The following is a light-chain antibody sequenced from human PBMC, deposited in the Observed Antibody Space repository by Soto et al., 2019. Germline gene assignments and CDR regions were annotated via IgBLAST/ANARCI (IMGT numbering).Light chain of an antibody. CDR3: QQSYTTPFT. J-gene: IGKJ4*01. CDR2: AAS. CDR1: QRINSY. V-gene: IGKV1-39*01. Sequence: DIQMTQSPSSLSASVGDTITITCRASQRINSYVNWYLQKPGKAPDLLIYAASSLQSGVPSRYSGSGSGTNFTLTISSLQPEDFATYYCQQSYTTPFTFGGGTKVEIK.